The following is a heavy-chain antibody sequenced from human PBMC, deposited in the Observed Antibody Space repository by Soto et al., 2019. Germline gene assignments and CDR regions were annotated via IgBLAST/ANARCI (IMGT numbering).Heavy chain of an antibody. Sequence: EVQLVESGGGLVQPGGSLRLSCAASGFTFSNYWMSWVRQAPGKGLEWVANIKQDGSEKYYVDSVKGRFTISRDNAKNSWYRQMNSLRSEARGVYYGARERYFAWLLPGGGWGQGPLVTVSS. CDR1: GFTFSNYW. J-gene: IGHJ4*02. CDR3: ARERYFAWLLPGGG. D-gene: IGHD3-9*01. CDR2: IKQDGSEK. V-gene: IGHV3-7*01.